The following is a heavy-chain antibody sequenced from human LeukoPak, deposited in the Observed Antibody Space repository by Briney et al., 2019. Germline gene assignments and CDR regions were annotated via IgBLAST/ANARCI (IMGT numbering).Heavy chain of an antibody. J-gene: IGHJ4*02. CDR1: GGSISSYY. Sequence: SETLSLTCTISGGSISSYYWSWIRQPPGKGLEWIGYIYYSGSTNYNPSLKSRVTISVDTSKNQFSLKLGSVTAADTAVYYCARSDYDSSGSGYWGQGTLVTVSS. CDR3: ARSDYDSSGSGY. D-gene: IGHD3-22*01. V-gene: IGHV4-59*01. CDR2: IYYSGST.